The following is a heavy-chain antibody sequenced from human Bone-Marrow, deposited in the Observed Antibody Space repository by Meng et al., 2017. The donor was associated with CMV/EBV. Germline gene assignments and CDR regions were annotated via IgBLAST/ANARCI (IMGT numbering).Heavy chain of an antibody. J-gene: IGHJ6*02. CDR1: YA. CDR2: IIPIFGTA. D-gene: IGHD3-3*01. V-gene: IGHV1-69*01. Sequence: YAISWVRQAPGQGLEWMGGIIPIFGTANYAQKFQGRVTITADESTSTAYMELSSLRSEDTAVYYCARDLVQFLEWLPTGDYYGMDVWGQGTTVTVSS. CDR3: ARDLVQFLEWLPTGDYYGMDV.